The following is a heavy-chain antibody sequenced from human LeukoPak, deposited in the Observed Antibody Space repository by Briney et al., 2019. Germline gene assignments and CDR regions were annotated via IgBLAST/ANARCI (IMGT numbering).Heavy chain of an antibody. V-gene: IGHV1-8*01. CDR1: GYTFTSYD. CDR3: ARVYSSSWYYYYGMDV. D-gene: IGHD6-13*01. J-gene: IGHJ6*02. CDR2: MNPNSGNT. Sequence: ASVKVPCKASGYTFTSYDINWVRQATGQGLEWMGWMNPNSGNTGYAQKFQGRVTMTRNTSISTAYMELSSLRSEDTAVYYCARVYSSSWYYYYGMDVWGQGTTVTVSS.